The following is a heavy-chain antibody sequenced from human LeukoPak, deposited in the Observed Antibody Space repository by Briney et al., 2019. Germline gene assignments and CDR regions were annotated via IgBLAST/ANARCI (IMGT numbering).Heavy chain of an antibody. D-gene: IGHD1-26*01. J-gene: IGHJ6*03. Sequence: PSETLSLTCTVSGGSISSSSYYWGWIRQPPGKGLEWIGSIYYSGSTYYNPSLKSRVIISVDTSKNQFSLKLSSVTAADTAVYYCAILSGSLFRGNYYYYYYMDVWGKGTTVTVSS. CDR1: GGSISSSSYY. V-gene: IGHV4-39*01. CDR3: AILSGSLFRGNYYYYYYMDV. CDR2: IYYSGST.